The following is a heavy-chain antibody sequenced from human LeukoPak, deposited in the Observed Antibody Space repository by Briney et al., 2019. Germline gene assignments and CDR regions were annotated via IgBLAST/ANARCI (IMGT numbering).Heavy chain of an antibody. V-gene: IGHV4-4*07. CDR3: ARAYLGESDAFDI. D-gene: IGHD3-10*01. CDR1: GGSIRSYY. J-gene: IGHJ3*02. Sequence: NPSETLSLTCTVSGGSIRSYYWSWIRQPAGKGLEFIGRFYTSGTTNYNPSLKSRVTMSVDTSKNQFSLKLSSVTAADTAVYYCARAYLGESDAFDIWGQGTMVTVSS. CDR2: FYTSGTT.